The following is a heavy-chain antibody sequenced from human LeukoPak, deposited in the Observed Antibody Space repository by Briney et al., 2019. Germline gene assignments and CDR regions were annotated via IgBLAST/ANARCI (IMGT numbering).Heavy chain of an antibody. CDR2: IYYSGST. CDR3: ARDPQYRSGWWGGAFDL. J-gene: IGHJ3*01. CDR1: GGSISTYY. Sequence: PSETLSLTCTVSGGSISTYYRSWIRQPPGKGLEWIGYIYYSGSTNHNPSLKSRVTISVDTSKNQFSLQLNSVTPEDTAMYYCARDPQYRSGWWGGAFDLWGQGTMVIVSS. V-gene: IGHV4-59*12. D-gene: IGHD6-19*01.